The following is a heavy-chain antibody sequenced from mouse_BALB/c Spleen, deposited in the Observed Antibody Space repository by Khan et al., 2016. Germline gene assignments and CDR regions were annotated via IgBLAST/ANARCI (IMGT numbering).Heavy chain of an antibody. Sequence: QVQLQQSGAELVRPWASVTLSCKASGYTFSDYEMHWVKQTPVHGLQWIGTIDPETGGTAYNQKFKGQATLTAGRSSSTFYMELRRLTSEDSAVFYGTRKAIFYGTSDFDSWGQGTTLTVSS. V-gene: IGHV1-15*01. J-gene: IGHJ2*01. CDR3: TRKAIFYGTSDFDS. CDR2: IDPETGGT. CDR1: GYTFSDYE. D-gene: IGHD2-1*01.